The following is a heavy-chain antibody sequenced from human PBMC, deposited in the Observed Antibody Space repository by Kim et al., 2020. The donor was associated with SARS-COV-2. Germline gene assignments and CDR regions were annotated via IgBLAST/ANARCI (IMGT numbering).Heavy chain of an antibody. V-gene: IGHV1-46*01. Sequence: ASVKVSCKASGYTFTSYYMHWVRQAPGQGLEWMGIINPSGGSTSYAQKFQGRVTMTMDTSTSTVYMELSSLRSEDTAVYYCARDRITSFGVVIKSYYYGMDVWGQGTTVTVSS. CDR2: INPSGGST. CDR3: ARDRITSFGVVIKSYYYGMDV. D-gene: IGHD3-3*01. J-gene: IGHJ6*02. CDR1: GYTFTSYY.